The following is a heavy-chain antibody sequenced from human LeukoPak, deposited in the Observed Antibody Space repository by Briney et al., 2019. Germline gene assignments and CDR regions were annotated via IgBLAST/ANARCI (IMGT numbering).Heavy chain of an antibody. Sequence: GGSLRLSCAASGFSFSSYAMSWVRQAPGKGLEWVSAISGSGGSTYYADSVKGRSTISRANTNNTPYLLMNSLSADATAVYYCAKIGSGWSLGYFDYWGQGTLVTVSS. J-gene: IGHJ4*02. CDR1: GFSFSSYA. V-gene: IGHV3-23*01. CDR2: ISGSGGST. CDR3: AKIGSGWSLGYFDY. D-gene: IGHD6-19*01.